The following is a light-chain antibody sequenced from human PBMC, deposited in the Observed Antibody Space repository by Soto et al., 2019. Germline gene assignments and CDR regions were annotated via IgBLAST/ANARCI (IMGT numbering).Light chain of an antibody. J-gene: IGKJ3*01. CDR2: LGS. CDR1: QSLLHSDGYNY. CDR3: MQGLQTLPT. Sequence: DIVMIQSPLSLPVTPGEPASISCRSSQSLLHSDGYNYLDWYVQKPGQSPRLLIYLGSKRASGLPYWFSCSGSGTDFILKISIVESDDVGVDYCMQGLQTLPTFGPGTKVDIK. V-gene: IGKV2-28*01.